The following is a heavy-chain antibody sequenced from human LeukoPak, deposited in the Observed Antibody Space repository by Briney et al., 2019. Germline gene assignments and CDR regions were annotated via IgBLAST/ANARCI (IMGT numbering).Heavy chain of an antibody. CDR3: ARPYSSGWSGAFDI. CDR2: IYTSGNT. J-gene: IGHJ3*02. CDR1: GGSISSYY. Sequence: KPSETLSLTCTVSGGSISSYYWSWIRQPPGKGLEWIGNIYTSGNTNYNPSLKSRVAISVDTSKTPFSLKLNSVTAADTAVYYCARPYSSGWSGAFDIWGQGTMVTVSS. V-gene: IGHV4-4*09. D-gene: IGHD6-19*01.